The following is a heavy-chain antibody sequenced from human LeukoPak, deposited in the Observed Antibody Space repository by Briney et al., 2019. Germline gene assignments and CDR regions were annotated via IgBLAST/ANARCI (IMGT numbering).Heavy chain of an antibody. CDR2: INHSGST. Sequence: SETLSLTCAVYGGSFSGYYWSWIRQPPGKGLEWIWEINHSGSTNYNPSLKSRVAISLDTSKNQFSLNLNSVTAADTAVYYFARGVEDDFWSGSSPYYMDVWGKGTTVTVSS. V-gene: IGHV4-34*01. J-gene: IGHJ6*03. CDR1: GGSFSGYY. D-gene: IGHD3-3*01. CDR3: ARGVEDDFWSGSSPYYMDV.